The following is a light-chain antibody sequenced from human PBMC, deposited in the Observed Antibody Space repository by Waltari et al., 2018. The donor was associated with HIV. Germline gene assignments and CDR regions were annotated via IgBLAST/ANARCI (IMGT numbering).Light chain of an antibody. CDR3: SFYGGSNILV. V-gene: IGLV2-8*01. CDR1: SSDLGVYHS. Sequence: QSALTQPPSASGSPGQSVTISCTGASSDLGVYHSVSWYQQRPGKALKVIISEVSKRSSGVPNRFSGSTSGNTASLTVSGLQAHDEAEYFCSFYGGSNILVFGGGTKLTVL. J-gene: IGLJ2*01. CDR2: EVS.